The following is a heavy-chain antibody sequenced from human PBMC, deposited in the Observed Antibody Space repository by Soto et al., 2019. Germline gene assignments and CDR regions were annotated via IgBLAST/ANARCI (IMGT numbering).Heavy chain of an antibody. J-gene: IGHJ6*02. CDR1: GFTFISYW. D-gene: IGHD6-6*01. V-gene: IGHV3-74*01. CDR2: ISSDVSST. CDR3: SRVRSSSVYYYCCLDV. Sequence: GGSLRLSCAVSGFTFISYWMYCGRNAQGKGLVWDSRISSDVSSTSYADSVKGRFTISRDNAKNTLYLQMNRLGAEDTAVYYCSRVRSSSVYYYCCLDVWGPGTTVTVSS.